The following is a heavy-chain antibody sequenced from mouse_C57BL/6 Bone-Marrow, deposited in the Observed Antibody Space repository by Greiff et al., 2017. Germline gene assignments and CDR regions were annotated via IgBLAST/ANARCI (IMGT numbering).Heavy chain of an antibody. CDR3: ARDYGSSYWYFDV. D-gene: IGHD1-1*01. V-gene: IGHV1-69*01. Sequence: QVQLQQSGAELVMPGASVKLSCKASGYTFTSYWMHWVKQRPGQGLEWIGEIDPSDSYTNYNQKFKGKSTLTVDKSSSTAYMQLHSLTSEDSAVYFCARDYGSSYWYFDVWGTGTTVTVSS. CDR1: GYTFTSYW. CDR2: IDPSDSYT. J-gene: IGHJ1*03.